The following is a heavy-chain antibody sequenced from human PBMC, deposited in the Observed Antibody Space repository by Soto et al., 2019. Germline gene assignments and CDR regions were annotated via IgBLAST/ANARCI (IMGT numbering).Heavy chain of an antibody. D-gene: IGHD6-19*01. CDR3: ARDRRDGEWLAPQ. CDR1: GGSISSYY. CDR2: IYYSGST. Sequence: SETLSLTCTVSGGSISSYYWSWIRQPPGKGLGWIGYIYYSGSTNYNPSLKSRVTISVDTSKNQFSLKLSSVTAADTAVYYCARDRRDGEWLAPQWGQGTLVTVSS. V-gene: IGHV4-59*01. J-gene: IGHJ4*02.